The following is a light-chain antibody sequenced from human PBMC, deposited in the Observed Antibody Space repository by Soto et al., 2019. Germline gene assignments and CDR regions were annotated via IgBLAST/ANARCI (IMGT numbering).Light chain of an antibody. V-gene: IGLV2-8*01. CDR1: SSDVGSYNH. CDR3: SLYVDNNNLL. CDR2: EVT. J-gene: IGLJ2*01. Sequence: QSALTQPPSASGSPGQSVTISCTGTSSDVGSYNHVSWYQQHPDQAPKLMLYEVTKRPSGVPDRFSGSKSGNTASLTVAGLQAEDEADYYCSLYVDNNNLLFGGGTKLTVL.